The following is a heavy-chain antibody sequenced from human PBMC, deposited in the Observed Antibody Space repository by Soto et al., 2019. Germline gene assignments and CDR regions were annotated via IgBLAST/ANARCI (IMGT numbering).Heavy chain of an antibody. V-gene: IGHV3-30*09. CDR1: GYSFRSYA. Sequence: QVQLVESGGGVVQPGRSLRLSCAASGYSFRSYAMHWVRQAPGKGLEWVAFISYDGRDKFYTDSVKGRFAISRENSKNTVYLQMNSLRTEDTAIYYCAREDHDLDMWGQGTMVTVSS. CDR3: AREDHDLDM. J-gene: IGHJ3*02. CDR2: ISYDGRDK.